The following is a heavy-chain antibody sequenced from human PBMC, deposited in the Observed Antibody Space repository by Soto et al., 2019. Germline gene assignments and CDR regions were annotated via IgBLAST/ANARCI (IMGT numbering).Heavy chain of an antibody. CDR3: ARHPPQYYDFWSGNGNAFDI. Sequence: QLQLQESGPGLVKPSETLSLTCTVSGGSISSSSYYWGWIRQPPGKGLEWIGSIYYSGSTYYNPSLKSRVTISVDTSKNQFSLKLSSVTAADTAVYYCARHPPQYYDFWSGNGNAFDIWGQGTMVTVSS. CDR2: IYYSGST. V-gene: IGHV4-39*01. CDR1: GGSISSSSYY. J-gene: IGHJ3*02. D-gene: IGHD3-3*01.